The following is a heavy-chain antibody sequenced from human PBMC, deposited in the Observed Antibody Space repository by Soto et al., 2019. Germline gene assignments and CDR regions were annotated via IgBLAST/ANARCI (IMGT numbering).Heavy chain of an antibody. CDR2: IVPILGIA. Sequence: QVQLVQSGAEVKKPVSSMNVSCKASGGTFSSYTIRWVRQAPGQGFEWMGRIVPILGIATYSQRFQGRVTITADKSTATAYLEQSSLTSEDTAVYYCARRMSYWGQGTLVTVSS. J-gene: IGHJ4*02. V-gene: IGHV1-69*02. CDR3: ARRMSY. D-gene: IGHD2-15*01. CDR1: GGTFSSYT.